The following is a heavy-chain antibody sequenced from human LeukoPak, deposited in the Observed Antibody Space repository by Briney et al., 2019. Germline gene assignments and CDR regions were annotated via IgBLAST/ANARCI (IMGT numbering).Heavy chain of an antibody. CDR1: GGSISSSSYY. CDR2: IYYSGST. Sequence: SETLSLTCTVSGGSISSSSYYWGWIRQPPGKGLGWIGSIYYSGSTYYNPSLKSRVTISVDTSKNQFSLKLSSVTAADTAVYYCARAGGVLYGWFDPWGQGTLVTVSS. D-gene: IGHD3-16*01. CDR3: ARAGGVLYGWFDP. J-gene: IGHJ5*02. V-gene: IGHV4-39*07.